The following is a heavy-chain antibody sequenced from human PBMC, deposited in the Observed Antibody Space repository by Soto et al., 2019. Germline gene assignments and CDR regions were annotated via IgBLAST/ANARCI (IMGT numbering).Heavy chain of an antibody. D-gene: IGHD3-22*01. V-gene: IGHV4-61*01. CDR3: ARATPPYYYDSSGHFDY. J-gene: IGHJ4*02. CDR2: IYYSGST. CDR1: GGSVSSGSYY. Sequence: PSETLSLTCTVSGGSVSSGSYYWSWIRQPPGKGLEWIGYIYYSGSTNYNPSLKSRVTISVDTSKDQFSLKLSSVTAADTAVYYCARATPPYYYDSSGHFDYWGQGTLVTVSS.